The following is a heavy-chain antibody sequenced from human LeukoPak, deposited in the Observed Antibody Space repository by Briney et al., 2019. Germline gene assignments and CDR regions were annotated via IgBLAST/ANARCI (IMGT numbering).Heavy chain of an antibody. CDR3: AAFGVVIY. CDR1: GFTFSSYA. Sequence: GGSLRLSCAASGFTFSSYAMSWVRQAPGKGLEWVAVISYDGSNKYYADSVKGRFTISRDNSKNTLYLQMNSLRAEDTAVYYCAAFGVVIYWGQGTLVTVSS. D-gene: IGHD3-3*01. CDR2: ISYDGSNK. V-gene: IGHV3-30-3*01. J-gene: IGHJ4*02.